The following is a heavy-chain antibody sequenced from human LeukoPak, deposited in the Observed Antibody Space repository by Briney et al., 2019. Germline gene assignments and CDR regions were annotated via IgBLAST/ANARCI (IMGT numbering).Heavy chain of an antibody. Sequence: SETLSLTCTVSGGSISSGSYYWSWIRQPPGKGLEWIGYIHYSGSTNYSPSLKSRVTISVDTSKNQFSLKLTSVTTADTAVYYCARSGPFIDPDYWGQGTLVTVSS. V-gene: IGHV4-61*01. CDR3: ARSGPFIDPDY. CDR1: GGSISSGSYY. J-gene: IGHJ4*02. D-gene: IGHD3-16*02. CDR2: IHYSGST.